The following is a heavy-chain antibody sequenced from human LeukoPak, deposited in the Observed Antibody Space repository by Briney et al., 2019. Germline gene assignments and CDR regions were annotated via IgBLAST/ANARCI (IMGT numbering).Heavy chain of an antibody. CDR2: IWYDERNK. Sequence: PGGSLRPSCAASGFTFSSYGMHWARQAPGKGLEWVAVIWYDERNKYYTDSVKGRFTISRDNSKNTVFLQMNSLGVEDTAVYYCARGGFSGTFYYFDNWGQGTLVTVSS. V-gene: IGHV3-33*01. CDR3: ARGGFSGTFYYFDN. CDR1: GFTFSSYG. D-gene: IGHD1-26*01. J-gene: IGHJ4*02.